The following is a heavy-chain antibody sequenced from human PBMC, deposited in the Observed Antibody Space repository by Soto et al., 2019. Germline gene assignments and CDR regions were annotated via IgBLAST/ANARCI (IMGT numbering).Heavy chain of an antibody. J-gene: IGHJ4*02. Sequence: GASVKVSCKVSGYTLTELSMHWVRQAPGKGLEWMGGFDPEDGETIYAQKFQGRVTMTEDTSTDTAYTELSSLRSEDTAVYYCATWHDYGRGIDYWGQGTLVTVSS. V-gene: IGHV1-24*01. CDR3: ATWHDYGRGIDY. CDR1: GYTLTELS. D-gene: IGHD4-17*01. CDR2: FDPEDGET.